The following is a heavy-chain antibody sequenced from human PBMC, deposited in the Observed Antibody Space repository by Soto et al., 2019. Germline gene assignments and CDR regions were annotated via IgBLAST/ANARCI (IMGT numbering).Heavy chain of an antibody. CDR1: GGSFSGYY. V-gene: IGHV4-34*01. Sequence: QVQLQQWGAGLLKPSETLSLTCAVYGGSFSGYYWSWIRQPPGKGLEWIGEINHSGSTNYNPSLKSRFPISVDASKNQFSLKLSSVTAADTAVYYCARARWFDPWGQGTLVTVSS. J-gene: IGHJ5*02. CDR2: INHSGST. CDR3: ARARWFDP.